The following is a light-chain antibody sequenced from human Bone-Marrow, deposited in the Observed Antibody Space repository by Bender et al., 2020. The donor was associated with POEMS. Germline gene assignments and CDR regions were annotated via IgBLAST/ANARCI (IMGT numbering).Light chain of an antibody. V-gene: IGLV8-61*01. CDR2: STN. J-gene: IGLJ2*01. CDR3: VLYLGGGIWE. Sequence: QTVVTQEPSFSVSPGGTVTLTCGLSSGSVSTNFYPSWYQQTPGQAPRTLIYSTNIRSSGVPDRFSGSILGNKAALTITGAQADDEADYYCVLYLGGGIWEFGGGTKLTVL. CDR1: SGSVSTNFY.